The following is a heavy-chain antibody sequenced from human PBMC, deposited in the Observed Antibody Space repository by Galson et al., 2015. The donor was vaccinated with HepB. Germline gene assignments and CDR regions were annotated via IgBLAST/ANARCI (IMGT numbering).Heavy chain of an antibody. J-gene: IGHJ6*02. CDR1: GGTFSSNV. V-gene: IGHV1-69*13. CDR3: ARGQEGYCYGSSCYGMDV. Sequence: SVKVSCKASGGTFSSNVISWVRQAPGQGLEWMGGITPMSGPPNYAQKFQGRVSITADESTNTVYMELSNLRSEDTAVYYCARGQEGYCYGSSCYGMDVWGQGTTVTVSS. CDR2: ITPMSGPP. D-gene: IGHD2-15*01.